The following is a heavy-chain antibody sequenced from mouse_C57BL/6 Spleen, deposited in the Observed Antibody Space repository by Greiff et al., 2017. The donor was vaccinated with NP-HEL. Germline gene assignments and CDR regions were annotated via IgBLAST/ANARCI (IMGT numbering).Heavy chain of an antibody. CDR3: TTHQNGNYIYLYFDG. D-gene: IGHD2-1*01. Sequence: VQLQQSGAELVRPGASAKLSCTASGFNIKDYYMHWVKQRPEQGLEWIGRIDPEDGDTESAPKFQGKATMTADTSSNTAYLQLTSLTSGDTAVYYFTTHQNGNYIYLYFDGWGTGTTVTVSS. CDR2: IDPEDGDT. CDR1: GFNIKDYY. J-gene: IGHJ1*03. V-gene: IGHV14-1*01.